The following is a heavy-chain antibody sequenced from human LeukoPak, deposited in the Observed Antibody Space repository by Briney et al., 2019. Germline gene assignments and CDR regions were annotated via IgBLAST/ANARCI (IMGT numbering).Heavy chain of an antibody. CDR3: ARELRGARRWFDP. J-gene: IGHJ5*02. V-gene: IGHV3-48*03. Sequence: GGSLRLSCAASGFTFSTYAMTWVRQAPGKGLEWVSYISSSGFTVYYADSVKGRFTVSRDNAKNSLYLQMNSLRAEDTAFYYCARELRGARRWFDPWGQGTLVTVSS. D-gene: IGHD3-10*01. CDR2: ISSSGFTV. CDR1: GFTFSTYA.